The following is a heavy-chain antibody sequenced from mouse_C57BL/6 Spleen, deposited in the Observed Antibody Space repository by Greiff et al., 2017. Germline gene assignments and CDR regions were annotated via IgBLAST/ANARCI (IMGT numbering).Heavy chain of an antibody. Sequence: QVQLQQPGAELVRPGSSVKLSCKASGYTFTSYWLDWVKQRPGQGLEWIGNIYPSDSETHYNQKFKDKATLTVDKSSSTAYMQLSSLTSEDSAVYYCARGGYSNYLDYWGKGTTLTVSS. D-gene: IGHD2-5*01. CDR2: IYPSDSET. CDR3: ARGGYSNYLDY. V-gene: IGHV1-61*01. CDR1: GYTFTSYW. J-gene: IGHJ2*01.